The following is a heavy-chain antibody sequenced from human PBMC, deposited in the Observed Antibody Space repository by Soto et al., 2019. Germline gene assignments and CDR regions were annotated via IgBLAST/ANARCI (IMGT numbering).Heavy chain of an antibody. J-gene: IGHJ5*02. Sequence: SETLSLTCAVYAGSGSGYYWSWIRQPPGKGLEWIGEINQSGSTNYNPSLKSRVTISVDTSKNQFCLWLSSVTAADTAVYFCARGSGIAAAGSNWCGPWGQRTLGTVSS. D-gene: IGHD6-13*01. CDR2: INQSGST. CDR3: ARGSGIAAAGSNWCGP. V-gene: IGHV4-34*01. CDR1: AGSGSGYY.